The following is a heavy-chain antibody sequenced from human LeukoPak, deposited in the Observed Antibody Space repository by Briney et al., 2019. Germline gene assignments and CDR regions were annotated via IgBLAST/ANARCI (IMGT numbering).Heavy chain of an antibody. Sequence: PSETLSLTCAVYGGSFSGYYWSWIRHPPGKGLEWIGEINHSGSTNYNPSLKSRVTISVDTSKNQFSLKLSSVTAADTAVYYCARILCGDYEDYWGQGTLVTVSS. V-gene: IGHV4-34*01. CDR2: INHSGST. CDR1: GGSFSGYY. CDR3: ARILCGDYEDY. D-gene: IGHD4-17*01. J-gene: IGHJ4*02.